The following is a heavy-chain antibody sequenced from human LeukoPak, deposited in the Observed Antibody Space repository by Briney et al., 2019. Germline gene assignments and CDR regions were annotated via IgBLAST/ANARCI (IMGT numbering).Heavy chain of an antibody. J-gene: IGHJ5*02. CDR1: GGSISSGGYS. CDR2: IYHSGST. Sequence: SQTLSLTCAVSGGSISSGGYSWSWIRQPSGKGLEWIGYIYHSGSTYYNPSLKSRVTISVDRSKNQFSLKLSSVTAADTAVYYCAREWNSWFDPWGQGTLVTVSS. D-gene: IGHD5-12*01. V-gene: IGHV4-30-2*01. CDR3: AREWNSWFDP.